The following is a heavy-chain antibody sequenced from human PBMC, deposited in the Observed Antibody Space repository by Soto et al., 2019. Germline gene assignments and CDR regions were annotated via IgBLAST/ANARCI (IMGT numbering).Heavy chain of an antibody. Sequence: PSETLSLTCTFSVASISGYYWSCIRNSAGKGLEWIGRIYATGTTDYNPSLKSRVMMSVDTSKKQFSLKLRSVTAADTAVYYCVRDGTKTLPDWFDPWGQGISVTVSS. D-gene: IGHD1-1*01. CDR2: IYATGTT. J-gene: IGHJ5*02. CDR1: VASISGYY. CDR3: VRDGTKTLPDWFDP. V-gene: IGHV4-4*07.